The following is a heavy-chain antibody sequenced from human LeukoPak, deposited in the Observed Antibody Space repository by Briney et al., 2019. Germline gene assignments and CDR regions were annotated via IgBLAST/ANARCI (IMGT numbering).Heavy chain of an antibody. D-gene: IGHD3-3*01. CDR2: IIPIFGTA. CDR1: GGTFSSYA. J-gene: IGHJ6*02. CDR3: ARPSYDFWSGYYSDYYYGMDV. V-gene: IGHV1-69*13. Sequence: SVKVSCKASGGTFSSYAISWVRQAPGQGLEWMGGIIPIFGTANYAQKFQGRVTITADESTSTAYMELSSLRSEDTAVYYCARPSYDFWSGYYSDYYYGMDVWGQGPRSPSP.